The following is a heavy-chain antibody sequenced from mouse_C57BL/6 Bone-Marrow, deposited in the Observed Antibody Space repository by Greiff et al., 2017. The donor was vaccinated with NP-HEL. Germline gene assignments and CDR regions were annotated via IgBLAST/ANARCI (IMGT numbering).Heavy chain of an antibody. CDR3: ALNWAWFAY. V-gene: IGHV1-55*01. D-gene: IGHD4-1*01. J-gene: IGHJ3*01. CDR2: IYPGSGST. CDR1: GYTFTSYW. Sequence: QVQLKQPGAELVKPGASVKMSCKASGYTFTSYWITWVKQRPGQGLEWIGDIYPGSGSTNYNEKVKSKATLTVDTSSSTAYMQRSSLTSEDSAVYYCALNWAWFAYWGQGTLVTVSA.